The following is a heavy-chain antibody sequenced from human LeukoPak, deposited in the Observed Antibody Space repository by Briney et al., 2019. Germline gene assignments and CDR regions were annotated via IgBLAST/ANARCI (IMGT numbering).Heavy chain of an antibody. CDR2: IYYSGST. J-gene: IGHJ4*02. CDR1: GGSISSSSYY. CDR3: ARQRAYITQNIGY. V-gene: IGHV4-39*07. Sequence: SETLSLTCTVSGGSISSSSYYWGWVRQPPGKGLECIGSIYYSGSTYYNPSLKSRVTISVDTTNNLFSLKLSSVTAADTSVSYCARQRAYITQNIGYWGQGTLVTVSS. D-gene: IGHD6-25*01.